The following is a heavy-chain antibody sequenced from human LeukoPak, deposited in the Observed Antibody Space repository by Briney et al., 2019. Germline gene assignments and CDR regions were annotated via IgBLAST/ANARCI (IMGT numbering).Heavy chain of an antibody. J-gene: IGHJ4*02. CDR3: AKDLGEGSSGWQGFDY. CDR2: IAYDGSNK. V-gene: IGHV3-30*04. D-gene: IGHD6-19*01. Sequence: GGSLRLSCTASGFTFGRYAMHWLRQAPGKGLEWVAVIAYDGSNKYSADSLKGQGRFTISRDNSKNTLFLEMNSLRPEDTAVYYCAKDLGEGSSGWQGFDYWGQGTLVTVSS. CDR1: GFTFGRYA.